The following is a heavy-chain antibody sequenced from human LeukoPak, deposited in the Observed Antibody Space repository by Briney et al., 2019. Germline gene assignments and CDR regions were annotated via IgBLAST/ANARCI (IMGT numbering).Heavy chain of an antibody. D-gene: IGHD2-2*01. CDR2: IIPIFGTA. CDR1: GGTFSSYA. V-gene: IGHV1-69*05. CDR3: ARARVAEDQPFDY. J-gene: IGHJ4*02. Sequence: ASVKVSCKASGGTFSSYAISWVRQAPGQGLEWMGGIIPIFGTANYAQKFQGRVTITTDESTSTAYMELSSLRSEDTAVYYCARARVAEDQPFDYWGQGTLVTVS.